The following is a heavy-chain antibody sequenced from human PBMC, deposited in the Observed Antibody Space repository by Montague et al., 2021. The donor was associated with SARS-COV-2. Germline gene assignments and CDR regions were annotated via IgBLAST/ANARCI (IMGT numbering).Heavy chain of an antibody. V-gene: IGHV4-39*01. CDR2: IYYSGST. Sequence: SETPSPTCTVSGGSISSSSYYWGWIRQPPGKGLEWIGSIYYSGSTYYXPSLKSRVTISVDTSKNQFSLKLSSVTAADTAVYYCASEGVEYSSSWYARYYYYGMDVWGQGTTVTVSS. D-gene: IGHD6-13*01. CDR1: GGSISSSSYY. CDR3: ASEGVEYSSSWYARYYYYGMDV. J-gene: IGHJ6*02.